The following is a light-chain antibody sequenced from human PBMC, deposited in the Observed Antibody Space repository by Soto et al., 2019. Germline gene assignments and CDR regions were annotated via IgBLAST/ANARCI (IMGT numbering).Light chain of an antibody. CDR3: HHYGTSFRT. CDR1: QSFGSSY. CDR2: DAS. Sequence: EIVLTQSPGTLSLSPGERATLSCRASQSFGSSYLAWYQQKPGQAPRLLIYDASSRAAGIPDGFSGSGSGTDFTLTISRLEPEDFAVYYCHHYGTSFRTFGQGTKV. V-gene: IGKV3-20*01. J-gene: IGKJ1*01.